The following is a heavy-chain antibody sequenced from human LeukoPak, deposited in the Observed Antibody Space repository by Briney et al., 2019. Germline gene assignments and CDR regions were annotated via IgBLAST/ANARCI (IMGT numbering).Heavy chain of an antibody. Sequence: GASVKVSCKASGYTFINYGISWVRQAPGQGLEWMGWISAYNGNRNYAQKFQGRVTMTTDTSMSTAYMELRSLRSDDTAVYYCARPYSSGFDYWGQGTLVTVSS. CDR2: ISAYNGNR. V-gene: IGHV1-18*01. CDR3: ARPYSSGFDY. D-gene: IGHD6-25*01. J-gene: IGHJ4*02. CDR1: GYTFINYG.